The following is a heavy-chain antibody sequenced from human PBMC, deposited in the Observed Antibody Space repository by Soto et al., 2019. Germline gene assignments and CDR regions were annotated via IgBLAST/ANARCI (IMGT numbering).Heavy chain of an antibody. CDR3: ARRTWGMDV. D-gene: IGHD2-8*01. CDR2: IFHNGNT. Sequence: QVQLQESGPGLVKPSGTLSLTCAVSSGSITSSNWWSWVRQPPGKGLEWIGEIFHNGNTYYNPSLTGRVTMSVDTSKHQFSLTLGSVTAADTAVYYCARRTWGMDVWGQGTTVTVSS. V-gene: IGHV4-4*02. CDR1: SGSITSSNW. J-gene: IGHJ6*02.